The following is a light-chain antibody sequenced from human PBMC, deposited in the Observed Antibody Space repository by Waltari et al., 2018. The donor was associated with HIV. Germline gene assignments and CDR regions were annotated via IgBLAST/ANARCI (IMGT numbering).Light chain of an antibody. CDR2: STS. V-gene: IGKV1-9*01. Sequence: DIQLTQSPSFLSASVGDRVTITCRASQGINHFLAWYQQKPGKAPKLLIYSTSTLYSGVPSRFSGSGAGTEGTLTSSSLQPEDFATEDGQQGKRSPRTFGGGTKVEIK. CDR1: QGINHF. J-gene: IGKJ4*01. CDR3: QQGKRSPRT.